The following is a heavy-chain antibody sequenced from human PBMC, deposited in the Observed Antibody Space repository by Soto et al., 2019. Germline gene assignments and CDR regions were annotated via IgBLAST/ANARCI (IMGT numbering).Heavy chain of an antibody. D-gene: IGHD6-13*01. CDR2: IVVGSGNT. V-gene: IGHV1-58*01. CDR3: AADEPYSSSWLAYYYGMDV. J-gene: IGHJ6*02. CDR1: GFTFTSSA. Sequence: QMQLVQSGPEVKKPGTSVKVSCKASGFTFTSSAVQWVRQARGQRLEWIGWIVVGSGNTNYAQKFQERGTITRDMSTSTAYMELSSLRSEDTAVYYCAADEPYSSSWLAYYYGMDVWGQGTTVTVSS.